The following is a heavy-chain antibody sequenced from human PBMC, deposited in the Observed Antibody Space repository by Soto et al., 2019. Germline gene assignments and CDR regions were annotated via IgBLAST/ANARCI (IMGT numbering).Heavy chain of an antibody. Sequence: SETLSLTCTVSGGSISSYYWSWIRQPAGKGLEWIGRIYTSGSTNYNPSLKSRVTMSVDTSKNQFSLKLSSVTAADTAVYYCARVLSPPDYGDDGLDAFDIWGQGTMVTVSS. CDR1: GGSISSYY. CDR2: IYTSGST. J-gene: IGHJ3*02. D-gene: IGHD4-17*01. CDR3: ARVLSPPDYGDDGLDAFDI. V-gene: IGHV4-4*07.